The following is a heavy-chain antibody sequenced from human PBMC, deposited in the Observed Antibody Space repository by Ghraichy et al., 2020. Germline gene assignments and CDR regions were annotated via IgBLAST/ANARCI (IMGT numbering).Heavy chain of an antibody. V-gene: IGHV4-34*01. CDR3: ARGGQQLVPRYFDY. CDR2: INHSGST. J-gene: IGHJ4*02. CDR1: GGSFSGYY. Sequence: SETLSLTCAVYGGSFSGYYWSWIRQPPGKGLEWIGEINHSGSTNYNPSLKSRVTISVDTSKNQFSLKLSSVTAADTAVYYCARGGQQLVPRYFDYWGQGTLVTVSS. D-gene: IGHD6-13*01.